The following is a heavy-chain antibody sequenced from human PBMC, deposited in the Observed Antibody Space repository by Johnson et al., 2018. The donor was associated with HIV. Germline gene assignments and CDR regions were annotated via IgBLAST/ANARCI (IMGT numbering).Heavy chain of an antibody. J-gene: IGHJ3*01. CDR2: IYIGGST. D-gene: IGHD6-19*01. CDR3: AKDDNLGVWYSDAFDV. CDR1: Y. V-gene: IGHV3-66*01. Sequence: YFNWVRQAPGKGLEWVSVIYIGGSTYYADSVKGRFTISRDNSKNTLYLQMKSLRPEDTSIYYCAKDDNLGVWYSDAFDVWGQGTVVTVSS.